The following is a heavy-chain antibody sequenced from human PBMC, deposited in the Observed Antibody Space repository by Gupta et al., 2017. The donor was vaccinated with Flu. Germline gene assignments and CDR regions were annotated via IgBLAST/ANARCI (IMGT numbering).Heavy chain of an antibody. CDR3: ARIQGSAWNSWFDP. CDR2: IDWDDDK. CDR1: GLSLSTSGVR. J-gene: IGHJ5*02. D-gene: IGHD6-19*01. V-gene: IGHV2-70*04. Sequence: QVTLKESGPALVKPTQTLTLTCSFSGLSLSTSGVRVSWIRQPPGKALEWLARIDWDDDKFYSTSLKTRLTISKDTSRNQVVLTMTKMDPVETATYYCARIQGSAWNSWFDPGGQGTLVTVSS.